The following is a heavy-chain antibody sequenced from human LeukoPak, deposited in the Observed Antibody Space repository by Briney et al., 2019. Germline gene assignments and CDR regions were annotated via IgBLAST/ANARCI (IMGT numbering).Heavy chain of an antibody. CDR1: GGTFSSYA. J-gene: IGHJ4*02. Sequence: SLKVYCKASGGTFSSYAISWVRQAPGQGLEWMGGIIPIFGTANYAQKFLGRVTITADESTSTAYMELSSLRSEDTAVYYCARTSSGFMNYWGQGTLVTVSS. CDR3: ARTSSGFMNY. D-gene: IGHD6-19*01. V-gene: IGHV1-69*13. CDR2: IIPIFGTA.